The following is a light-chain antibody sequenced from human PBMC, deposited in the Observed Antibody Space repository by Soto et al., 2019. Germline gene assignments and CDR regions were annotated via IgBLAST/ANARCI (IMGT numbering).Light chain of an antibody. CDR3: CSYPRV. J-gene: IGLJ2*01. CDR1: SSDVGGYNY. CDR2: DVS. Sequence: QTVVTQPRSVSGSPGQSVTISCTGTSSDVGGYNYVSWYQQHPGKAPKLMIYDVSKRPSGVPDRFSGSKSGNTASLTISGLQAEDEADYYCCSYPRVFGGGTKLTVL. V-gene: IGLV2-11*01.